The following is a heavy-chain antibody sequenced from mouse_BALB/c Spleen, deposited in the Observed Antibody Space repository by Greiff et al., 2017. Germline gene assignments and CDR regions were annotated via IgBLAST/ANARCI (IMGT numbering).Heavy chain of an antibody. J-gene: IGHJ2*01. CDR1: GFTFTDYY. CDR3: ARDQRYYFDY. Sequence: DVKLVESGGGLVQPGGSLRLSCATSGFTFTDYYMSWVRQPPGKALEWLGFIRNKANGYTTEYSASVKGRFTISRDNSQSILYLQMNTLRAEDSATYYCARDQRYYFDYWGQGTTLTVSS. CDR2: IRNKANGYTT. V-gene: IGHV7-3*02.